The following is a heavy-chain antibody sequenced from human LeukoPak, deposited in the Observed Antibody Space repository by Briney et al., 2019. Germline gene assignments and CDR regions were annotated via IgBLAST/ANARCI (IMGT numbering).Heavy chain of an antibody. D-gene: IGHD6-19*01. V-gene: IGHV3-48*01. CDR2: ISSSSDTI. CDR3: AIGYSSVLWNAFDI. CDR1: GFTLITYS. J-gene: IGHJ3*02. Sequence: PGGSLRLSCAASGFTLITYSMNWVRQAPGKGLEWVSYISSSSDTIYYADSVKGRFTISRDNAKNSLYLQMNSLRAEDTAVYYCAIGYSSVLWNAFDIWGQGTMVTVSS.